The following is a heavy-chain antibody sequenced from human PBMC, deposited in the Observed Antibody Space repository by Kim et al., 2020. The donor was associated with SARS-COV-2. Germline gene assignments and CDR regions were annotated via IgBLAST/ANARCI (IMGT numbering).Heavy chain of an antibody. CDR2: IRSKAYGGTT. CDR1: GFTFGDYA. V-gene: IGHV3-49*04. D-gene: IGHD2-2*01. CDR3: TRVGQYQLLPYFDY. J-gene: IGHJ4*02. Sequence: GGSLRLSCTASGFTFGDYAMSWVRQAPGKGLEWVGFIRSKAYGGTTEYAASVKGRFTISRDDSKSIAYLQMNSLKTEDTAVYYCTRVGQYQLLPYFDYWGQGTLVTVSS.